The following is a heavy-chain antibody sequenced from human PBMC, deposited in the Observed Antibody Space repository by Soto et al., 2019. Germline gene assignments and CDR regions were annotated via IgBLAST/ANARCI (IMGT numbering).Heavy chain of an antibody. CDR3: ARTMVRGVIIMDYYGMDV. D-gene: IGHD3-10*01. CDR1: GYTFTGYY. V-gene: IGHV1-2*04. J-gene: IGHJ6*02. CDR2: INPNSGGT. Sequence: RASVKVSCKASGYTFTGYYMHWVRQAPGQGLEWMGWINPNSGGTNYAQKFQGWVTMTRDTSISTAYMELSRLRSDDTAVYHCARTMVRGVIIMDYYGMDVWGQGTTVTVSS.